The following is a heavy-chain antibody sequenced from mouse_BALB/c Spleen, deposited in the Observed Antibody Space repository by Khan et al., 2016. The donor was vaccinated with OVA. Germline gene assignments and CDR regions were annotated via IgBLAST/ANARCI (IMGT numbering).Heavy chain of an antibody. CDR1: GFNIKDTY. V-gene: IGHV14-3*02. CDR3: ARDYWDVFAY. D-gene: IGHD4-1*01. J-gene: IGHJ3*01. CDR2: IDPANGNT. Sequence: VQLKQSGAELVKPGSSVKLSCTASGFNIKDTYMHWVKQRPEQGLEWIGRIDPANGNTKYDPKFQGKATITADTSSNTAYLQLSSLTSEDTAVYYCARDYWDVFAYWGQGTLVTVSA.